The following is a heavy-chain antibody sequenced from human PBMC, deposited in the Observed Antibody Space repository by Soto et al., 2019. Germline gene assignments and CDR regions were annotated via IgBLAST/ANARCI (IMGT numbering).Heavy chain of an antibody. CDR3: ARGLGSRYYYGMDV. CDR2: INYSRST. J-gene: IGHJ6*02. CDR1: GGSISSYY. V-gene: IGHV4-59*01. Sequence: QVQLQESGPGLVKPSETLSLTCTVSGGSISSYYWCWIRQAPGKGLEWIGYINYSRSTNYNPSHKRRVTISVDTSKNQFPLKGSYVAAADTAVYYCARGLGSRYYYGMDVWGQGTTVTVSS. D-gene: IGHD6-19*01.